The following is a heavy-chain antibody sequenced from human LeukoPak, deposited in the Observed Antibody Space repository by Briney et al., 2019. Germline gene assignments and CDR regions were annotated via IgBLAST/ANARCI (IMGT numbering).Heavy chain of an antibody. CDR2: IYHNGNT. Sequence: PSETLSLTCDVSGYSISSGYYWGWIRQPPGKGLEWIGTIYHNGNTYYNPSLNSRATTSVDTSRNQFSLELSSVTAADTAVFYCARARYNYGDSDYWGQGTLVTVSS. J-gene: IGHJ4*02. CDR1: GYSISSGYY. V-gene: IGHV4-38-2*01. D-gene: IGHD5-18*01. CDR3: ARARYNYGDSDY.